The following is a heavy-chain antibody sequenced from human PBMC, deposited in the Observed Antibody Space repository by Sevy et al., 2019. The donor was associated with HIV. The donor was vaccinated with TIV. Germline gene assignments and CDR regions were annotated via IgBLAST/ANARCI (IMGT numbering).Heavy chain of an antibody. CDR2: IYHDGST. CDR1: GYSISSAYS. J-gene: IGHJ3*02. Sequence: ETLSLTCTVSGYSISSAYSWGWIRQPPGKGLEWIANIYHDGSTYYNPSLNSRVTISIDTSKNQFSLKLSSVTAADTAVYYCSSVGRLIIINDDTFEIWGQGTMVTVSS. V-gene: IGHV4-38-2*02. CDR3: SSVGRLIIINDDTFEI. D-gene: IGHD3-9*01.